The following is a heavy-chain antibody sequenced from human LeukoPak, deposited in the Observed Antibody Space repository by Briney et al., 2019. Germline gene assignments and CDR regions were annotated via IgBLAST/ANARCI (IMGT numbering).Heavy chain of an antibody. CDR1: GFTFSDYY. CDR2: ISSSGSTI. V-gene: IGHV3-11*01. CDR3: ARDHIVAVTAPNNIYYYYYMDV. Sequence: GGSLRLSCAASGFTFSDYYMSWIRQAPGKGLEWVSYISSSGSTIYYADSVKGRFTISRDNAKNSLYLQMNSLRAEDTAVYYCARDHIVAVTAPNNIYYYYYMDVWGKGTTVTVSS. J-gene: IGHJ6*03. D-gene: IGHD2-21*02.